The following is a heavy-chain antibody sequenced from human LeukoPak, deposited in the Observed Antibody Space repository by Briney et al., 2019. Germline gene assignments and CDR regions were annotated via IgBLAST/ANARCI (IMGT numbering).Heavy chain of an antibody. CDR3: ARGPKQSRNDYNSADHRYYYYYYGMDV. V-gene: IGHV4-34*01. CDR2: INHSGST. D-gene: IGHD5-24*01. Sequence: SETLSLTCAVYGGSFSGYYWSWIRQPPGKGLEWIGEINHSGSTDCNPSLKSRVTISVDTSKNQFSLKLSSVTAADTAVYYCARGPKQSRNDYNSADHRYYYYYYGMDVWGQGTTVTVSS. CDR1: GGSFSGYY. J-gene: IGHJ6*02.